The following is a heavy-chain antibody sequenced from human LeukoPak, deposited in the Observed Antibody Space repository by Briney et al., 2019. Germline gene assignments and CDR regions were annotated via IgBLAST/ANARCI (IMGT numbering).Heavy chain of an antibody. CDR3: ARTTSGWSATDY. CDR2: LNPNSGAT. Sequence: ASVKVSCKASGYTLTGYYIHWVRQAPGQGLEWMGWLNPNSGATNFAQKFLGRVTMTRDTSTSTAYMDQSRLTSDDTAVYYCARTTSGWSATDYWGQGTLVTVSS. CDR1: GYTLTGYY. J-gene: IGHJ4*02. D-gene: IGHD6-19*01. V-gene: IGHV1-2*02.